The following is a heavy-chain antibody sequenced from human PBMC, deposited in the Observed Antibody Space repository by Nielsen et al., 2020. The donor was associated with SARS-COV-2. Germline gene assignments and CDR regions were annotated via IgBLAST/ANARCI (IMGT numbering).Heavy chain of an antibody. V-gene: IGHV3-33*01. Sequence: GGSLRLSCAASGFTFSSYGMHWVRQAPGKGLEWVAVIWYDGSNKYYADSVKGRFTISRDNSKNTLYLQMNSLRAEDAAVYYCARGYYDILYAFDIWGQGTMVTVSS. D-gene: IGHD3-9*01. CDR2: IWYDGSNK. CDR1: GFTFSSYG. J-gene: IGHJ3*02. CDR3: ARGYYDILYAFDI.